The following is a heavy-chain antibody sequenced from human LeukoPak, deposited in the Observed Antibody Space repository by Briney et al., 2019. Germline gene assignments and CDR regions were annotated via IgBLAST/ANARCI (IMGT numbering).Heavy chain of an antibody. V-gene: IGHV3-74*01. D-gene: IGHD1-26*01. CDR1: GFTFSSYW. CDR2: INSDGSST. CDR3: ARGTGSYYSLGY. J-gene: IGHJ4*02. Sequence: GGSLRLSCAASGFTFSSYWMHWVRQAPGKGPVWVSRINSDGSSTSYADSAKGRFTISRDNAKNTLYLQMDSLRAEDTAMYYCARGTGSYYSLGYWGQGTLVTVSS.